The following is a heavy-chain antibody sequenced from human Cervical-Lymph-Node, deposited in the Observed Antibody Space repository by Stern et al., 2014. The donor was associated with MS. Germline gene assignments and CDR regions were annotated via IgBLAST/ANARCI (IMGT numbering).Heavy chain of an antibody. CDR1: GGSISSGGYY. J-gene: IGHJ4*02. CDR2: IYYSGST. D-gene: IGHD3-3*01. Sequence: VQLVQSGPGLVKPSQTLSLTCTVSGGSISSGGYYWSWIRQHPGKGLEWIGYIYYSGSTYYNPSLKSRVTISVDTSKNQFSLKLSSVTAADTAVYYCARGPQGSGLFDYWGQGTLVTVSS. CDR3: ARGPQGSGLFDY. V-gene: IGHV4-31*03.